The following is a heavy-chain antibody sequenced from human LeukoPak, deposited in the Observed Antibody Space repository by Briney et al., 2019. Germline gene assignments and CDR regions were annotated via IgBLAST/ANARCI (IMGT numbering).Heavy chain of an antibody. CDR2: IHYSGST. D-gene: IGHD5-12*01. CDR3: ARQDVDIVATRTFDY. V-gene: IGHV4-39*01. CDR1: GPSISGSNYY. Sequence: SSETLSLTSTVSGPSISGSNYYWDWIRQPPGKGLEWVGSIHYSGSTNYNPSPKSRVTISVDTSKNQFSRNLRSVTAADTAVYYCARQDVDIVATRTFDYWGQGVLVTVSS. J-gene: IGHJ4*02.